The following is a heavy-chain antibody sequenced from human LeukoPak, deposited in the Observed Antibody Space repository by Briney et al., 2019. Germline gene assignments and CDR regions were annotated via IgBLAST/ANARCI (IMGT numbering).Heavy chain of an antibody. J-gene: IGHJ6*03. CDR1: GGSISSYY. D-gene: IGHD1-1*01. CDR2: IYYSGST. Sequence: SETLSLTCTVSGGSISSYYWSWIRQPPGKGREGIGYIYYSGSTNYNPSLERRVTISVDTSKNQFSLKLTPVPAADPAVYYCARHPPGLERPGDYYYYYMDVWDKGTTVTVSS. CDR3: ARHPPGLERPGDYYYYYMDV. V-gene: IGHV4-59*01.